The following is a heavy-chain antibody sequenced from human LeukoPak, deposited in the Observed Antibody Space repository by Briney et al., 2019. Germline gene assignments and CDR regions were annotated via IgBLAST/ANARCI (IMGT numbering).Heavy chain of an antibody. CDR3: ARTVAAAGPYYFDY. Sequence: SETLSLTCTVSGGSISSGSYYRSWIRQPAGKGLEWIGRIYTSGSTNYNPSLKSRVTISVDTSKNQFSLKLSSVTAADTAVYYCARTVAAAGPYYFDYWGQGTLVTVSS. CDR1: GGSISSGSYY. J-gene: IGHJ4*02. CDR2: IYTSGST. V-gene: IGHV4-61*02. D-gene: IGHD6-13*01.